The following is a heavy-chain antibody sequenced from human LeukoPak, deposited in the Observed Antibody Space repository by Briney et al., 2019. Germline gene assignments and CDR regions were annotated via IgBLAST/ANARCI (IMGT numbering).Heavy chain of an antibody. V-gene: IGHV1-2*02. D-gene: IGHD2-2*01. CDR1: GYTFTGNY. CDR3: ARTEIGYCSSPSCPSKDFDY. J-gene: IGHJ4*02. Sequence: ASVKVSCKASGYTFTGNYMHWVRQAPGQGLEWMGWINPNSGGTNYAQKFQGRVTMTRDTSISTAYMELSRLRSDDTAVYYCARTEIGYCSSPSCPSKDFDYWGQGTLVTVSS. CDR2: INPNSGGT.